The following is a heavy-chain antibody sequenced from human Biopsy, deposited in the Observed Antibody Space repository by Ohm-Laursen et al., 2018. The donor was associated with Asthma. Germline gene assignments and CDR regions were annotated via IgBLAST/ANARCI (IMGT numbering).Heavy chain of an antibody. CDR3: ARFKRGYSYGYAGVFDY. D-gene: IGHD5-18*01. CDR1: GFTFSSYG. V-gene: IGHV3-21*01. CDR2: ISSGSDYI. Sequence: SLRLSCAASGFTFSSYGMHWVRQAPGTGLEWVAAISSGSDYIFYADSVKGRFTISRDNAKNSLYLQMNSLRDEDTAVYYCARFKRGYSYGYAGVFDYWGQGTLVTVSS. J-gene: IGHJ4*02.